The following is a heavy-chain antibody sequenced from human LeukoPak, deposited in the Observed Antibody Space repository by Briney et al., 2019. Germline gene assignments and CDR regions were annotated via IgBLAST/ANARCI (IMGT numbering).Heavy chain of an antibody. CDR2: IIPIFVTA. J-gene: IGHJ6*03. D-gene: IGHD2-2*01. Sequence: ASVKLSCTASGGTFTGYAISSVREAPGQRLGWRGGIIPIFVTANYAQKFQGRVTITADKSTSTAYMELSSLRSEDTAVYYCARGPIIDIVIVPAADDYYYMDVWGKGTTVTVSS. CDR3: ARGPIIDIVIVPAADDYYYMDV. CDR1: GGTFTGYA. V-gene: IGHV1-69*06.